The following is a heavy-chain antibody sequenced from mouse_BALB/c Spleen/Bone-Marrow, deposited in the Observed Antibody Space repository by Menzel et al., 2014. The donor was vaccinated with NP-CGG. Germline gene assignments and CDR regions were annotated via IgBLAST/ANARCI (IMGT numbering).Heavy chain of an antibody. CDR2: IYPGSGST. CDR3: TRGDGNYWYFDV. J-gene: IGHJ1*01. Sequence: GSELVRPGASVKLSCKASGYTFTSYWMHWVKQRHGQGLEWIGNIYPGSGSTNYDEKFKSKGTLTVDTSSSTAYMHLSSLTSEDSAVYYCTRGDGNYWYFDVWAAATPVPVSS. D-gene: IGHD2-1*01. V-gene: IGHV1S22*01. CDR1: GYTFTSYW.